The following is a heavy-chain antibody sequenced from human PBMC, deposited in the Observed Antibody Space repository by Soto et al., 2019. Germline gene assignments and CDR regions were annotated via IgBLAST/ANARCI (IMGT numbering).Heavy chain of an antibody. CDR3: AREGGGAVRPHYYYYGMDV. CDR2: IIPIFGTA. CDR1: GGTFSSYA. J-gene: IGHJ6*02. Sequence: VASVKVSCKASGGTFSSYAISWVRQAPGQGLEWMGGIIPIFGTANYAQKFQGRVTITADESTSTAYMELSSLRSEDTAVYYCAREGGGAVRPHYYYYGMDVWGQGTTVTVSS. V-gene: IGHV1-69*13. D-gene: IGHD6-6*01.